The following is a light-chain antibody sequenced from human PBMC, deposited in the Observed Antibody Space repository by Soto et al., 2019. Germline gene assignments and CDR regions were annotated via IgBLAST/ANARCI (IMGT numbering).Light chain of an antibody. CDR3: QHYNSYSEA. J-gene: IGKJ5*01. CDR2: AAS. CDR1: QSISNY. Sequence: IQMTHSPSSLSASVGDRVTITCRASQSISNYLNWYQQKPGKAPKLLIYAASSLQSGVPSRFSGSGSGTEFTLTISSLQPDDFATYYCQHYNSYSEAFGQGTRLEI. V-gene: IGKV1-39*01.